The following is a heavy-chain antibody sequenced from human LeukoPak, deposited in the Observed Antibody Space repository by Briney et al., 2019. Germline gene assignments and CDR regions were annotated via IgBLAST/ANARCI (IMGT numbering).Heavy chain of an antibody. D-gene: IGHD5-12*01. CDR1: GFSFSSYS. V-gene: IGHV3-21*01. CDR2: ISSSSSYI. CDR3: AGDQGGFFDY. J-gene: IGHJ4*02. Sequence: GSLRLSCAASGFSFSSYSMNWVRQAPGKGLEWVSSISSSSSYIYYADSVKGRFTISRDNAKNSLYLQMNSLRAEDTAVYYCAGDQGGFFDYWGQGTLVTVSS.